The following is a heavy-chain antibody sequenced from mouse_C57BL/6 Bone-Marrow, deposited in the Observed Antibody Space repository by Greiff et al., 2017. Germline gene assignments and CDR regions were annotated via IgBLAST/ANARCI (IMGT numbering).Heavy chain of an antibody. D-gene: IGHD4-1*01. CDR1: GYTFTSYT. Sequence: QVQLKQSGDELARPGASVKMSCKASGYTFTSYTMHWVKQRPGQGLEWIGYINPSSGYTKYNQKFKDKATLTADKSSSTAYMQLSSLTSEDSAVYYCARYLQLTGKGYWGQGTTLTVSS. CDR2: INPSSGYT. J-gene: IGHJ2*01. CDR3: ARYLQLTGKGY. V-gene: IGHV1-4*01.